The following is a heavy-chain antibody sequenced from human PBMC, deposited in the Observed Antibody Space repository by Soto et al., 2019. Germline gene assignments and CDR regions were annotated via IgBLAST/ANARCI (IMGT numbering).Heavy chain of an antibody. CDR3: AQDISVFSSGLYYFDY. J-gene: IGHJ4*02. Sequence: SCKASGYTFTSYAMHWVRQAPGKGLEWVSGISWNSGSIGYADSVKGRFTISRDNAKNSLYLQMNSLSAEDTALYYCAQDISVFSSGLYYFDYWGQGTLVPVSS. CDR1: GYTFTSYA. CDR2: ISWNSGSI. V-gene: IGHV3-9*01. D-gene: IGHD6-19*01.